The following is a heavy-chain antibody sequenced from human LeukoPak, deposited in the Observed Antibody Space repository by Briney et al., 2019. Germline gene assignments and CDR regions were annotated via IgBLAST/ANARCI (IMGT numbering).Heavy chain of an antibody. CDR2: IYSGGST. CDR1: GFTVSSKC. Sequence: GASLRLSWAASGFTVSSKCMGWVRQAPGKRLEWVSCIYSGGSTYYADSVKGRFTISRDNSKNTLYLQMNSLRGEDTAVYYCARAPTATAGRFDYWGQGTLVTVSS. J-gene: IGHJ4*02. V-gene: IGHV3-66*02. CDR3: ARAPTATAGRFDY. D-gene: IGHD2-21*02.